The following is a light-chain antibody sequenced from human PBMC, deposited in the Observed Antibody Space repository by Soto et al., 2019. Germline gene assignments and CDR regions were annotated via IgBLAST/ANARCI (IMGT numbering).Light chain of an antibody. V-gene: IGKV3-20*01. CDR2: ASS. J-gene: IGKJ2*01. CDR1: QSLSNSY. CDR3: QQFGISPRT. Sequence: EIVLTQSPGTLSLSPGEKATLSCRASQSLSNSYLAWYQQKPGQAPRLLIYASSTRATGIPDRFSGSGSGTDFTITISRLEPVDFAVYYCQQFGISPRTFGQGTKLEI.